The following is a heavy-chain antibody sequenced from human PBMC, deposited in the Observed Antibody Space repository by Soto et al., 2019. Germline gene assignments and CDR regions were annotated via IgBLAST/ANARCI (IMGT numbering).Heavy chain of an antibody. CDR1: GYTFTSYD. J-gene: IGHJ4*02. CDR2: MNPNSGST. V-gene: IGHV1-8*01. Sequence: ASVKVSCKASGYTFTSYDINWVRQATGQGLEWMGWMNPNSGSTGYAQKFQGRVTMTRNTSINTAYMELNSLRSEDTAVYYCARPLNNDYFGYWGQGTLVTVSS. CDR3: ARPLNNDYFGY.